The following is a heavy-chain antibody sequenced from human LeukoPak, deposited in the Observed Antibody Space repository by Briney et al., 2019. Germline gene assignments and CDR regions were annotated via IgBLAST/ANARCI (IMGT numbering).Heavy chain of an antibody. CDR2: IKQDGSEK. J-gene: IGHJ6*03. Sequence: GGSLRLSCAASGFMFTSYWMSWVRQAPGKGLEWVANIKQDGSEKYYVDSVKGRFTISRDNAKNSLYLQMNSLRAEDTAVYYCARCGWGWELLHYYYYMDVWGKGTTVTVSS. CDR3: ARCGWGWELLHYYYYMDV. V-gene: IGHV3-7*01. D-gene: IGHD1-26*01. CDR1: GFMFTSYW.